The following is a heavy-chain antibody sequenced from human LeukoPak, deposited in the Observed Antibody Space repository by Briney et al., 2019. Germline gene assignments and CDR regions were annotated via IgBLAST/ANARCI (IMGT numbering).Heavy chain of an antibody. V-gene: IGHV1-2*02. CDR3: ATLPFISGNTDY. CDR2: INPNDGGT. D-gene: IGHD1/OR15-1a*01. Sequence: ASVKASCKASGYTFTGYYMHWVRQAPGQGLEWMGWINPNDGGTNYAPKFQGRVTMTSDTSITTAYLEVSRLTSDDTAVYYCATLPFISGNTDYWGQGTLVTVSS. CDR1: GYTFTGYY. J-gene: IGHJ4*02.